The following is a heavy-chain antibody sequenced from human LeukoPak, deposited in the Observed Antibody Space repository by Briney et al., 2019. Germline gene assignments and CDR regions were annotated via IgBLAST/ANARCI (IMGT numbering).Heavy chain of an antibody. V-gene: IGHV4-4*07. J-gene: IGHJ5*02. CDR2: IYTSGST. CDR3: ARDPGIGYCSGGSCYSSLNNWFDP. Sequence: SETLSLTCTVSGGSISSYYWSWIRQPAGKGLEWIGRIYTSGSTNYNPSLKSRVTMSADTSKNQFSLKLSSVTAADTAVYYCARDPGIGYCSGGSCYSSLNNWFDPWGQGTLVTVSS. D-gene: IGHD2-15*01. CDR1: GGSISSYY.